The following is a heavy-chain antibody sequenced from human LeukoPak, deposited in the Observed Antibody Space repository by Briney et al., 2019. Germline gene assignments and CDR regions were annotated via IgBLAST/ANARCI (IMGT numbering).Heavy chain of an antibody. CDR3: AKDPGIAARPWVFDP. CDR2: ISGSGGST. J-gene: IGHJ5*02. CDR1: GFTFISYA. Sequence: PGGSLRLSCAASGFTFISYAMSWGRQAPGKGLEWVSAISGSGGSTYYADSVKGRFTISIDNSKNTLYLQMNSLRAEDTAVYYCAKDPGIAARPWVFDPWGQGTLVTVSS. D-gene: IGHD6-6*01. V-gene: IGHV3-23*01.